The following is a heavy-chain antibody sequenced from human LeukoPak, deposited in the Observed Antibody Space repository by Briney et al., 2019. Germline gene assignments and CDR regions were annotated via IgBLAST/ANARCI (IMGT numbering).Heavy chain of an antibody. J-gene: IGHJ4*02. Sequence: GASVKVTCKASGYTFTSYGISWVRQAPGQGLEWMGGITPIFGTANYAQKFQGRVTITADESTSTAYMELSSLRSEDTAVYYCASRNDLVGATGYFDYWGQGTLVTVSS. D-gene: IGHD1-26*01. CDR2: ITPIFGTA. CDR3: ASRNDLVGATGYFDY. CDR1: GYTFTSYG. V-gene: IGHV1-69*13.